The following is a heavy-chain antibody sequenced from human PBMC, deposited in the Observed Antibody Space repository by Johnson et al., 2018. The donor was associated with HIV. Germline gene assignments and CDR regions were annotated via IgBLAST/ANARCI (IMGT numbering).Heavy chain of an antibody. Sequence: QVKLVESGGGVVQPGRSLRLSCAASGFTFSNYAIHWVRQAPGTGLEWVAVIAYDGANKYYDASVKGRFTFSRDDSKGIAYLQMDSLKTEDTAVYYCSRLPTSYYASGTQDTYAFDIWGQGKMVTVSS. CDR3: SRLPTSYYASGTQDTYAFDI. J-gene: IGHJ3*02. CDR2: IAYDGANK. V-gene: IGHV3-30-3*01. CDR1: GFTFSNYA. D-gene: IGHD3-10*01.